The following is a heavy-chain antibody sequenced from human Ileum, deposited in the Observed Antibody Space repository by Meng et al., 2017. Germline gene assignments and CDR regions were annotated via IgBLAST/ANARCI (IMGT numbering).Heavy chain of an antibody. D-gene: IGHD3-22*01. CDR2: IFQSGRT. CDR1: GTW. CDR3: ATSNDRDVYYLGY. Sequence: QVQLQESGPRLGKAPGTLSLTCAVSGTWWSWVRQPPGKGLEWIGEIFQSGRTNYNPSLKSRVTISIDKSKSQISLQLSAVTAADTAVYSCATSNDRDVYYLGYWGQGTLVTVSS. V-gene: IGHV4-4*01. J-gene: IGHJ4*02.